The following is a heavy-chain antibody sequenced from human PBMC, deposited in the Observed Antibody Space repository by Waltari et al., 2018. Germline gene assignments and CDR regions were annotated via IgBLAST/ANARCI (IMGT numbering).Heavy chain of an antibody. D-gene: IGHD6-19*01. CDR2: VFYTGRT. CDR3: ARVAVADTFDY. V-gene: IGHV4-59*01. J-gene: IGHJ4*02. Sequence: QVQLQESGPGLVKPSETLSLTCTVSGGSIGNYYWSWIRQPPGKGLAWIGYVFYTGRTNYPPSLKSRVTISVDTSKNQFSLKLSSVTAADTAVYYCARVAVADTFDYWGQGTLVTVSS. CDR1: GGSIGNYY.